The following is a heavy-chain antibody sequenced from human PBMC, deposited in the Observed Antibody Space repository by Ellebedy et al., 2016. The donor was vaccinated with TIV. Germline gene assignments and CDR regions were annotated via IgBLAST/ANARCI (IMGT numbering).Heavy chain of an antibody. D-gene: IGHD2-2*01. Sequence: GESLKISCVDSGLTFSRYWMSWVRQTPGRGLEWVANIKQDGSDKNYVDSVKGRFTISRDNAKNSLYLQMNSLSADDTAVYYCARGSGHCSSTSCSGETDWGQGTPVTVSS. CDR1: GLTFSRYW. J-gene: IGHJ4*02. V-gene: IGHV3-7*03. CDR2: IKQDGSDK. CDR3: ARGSGHCSSTSCSGETD.